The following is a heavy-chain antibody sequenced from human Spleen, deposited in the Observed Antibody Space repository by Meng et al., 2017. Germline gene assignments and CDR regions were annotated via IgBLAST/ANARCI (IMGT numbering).Heavy chain of an antibody. V-gene: IGHV4-61*02. J-gene: IGHJ4*02. CDR3: ARDPGSSWEIDS. CDR2: IYTSGST. Sequence: SETLSLTCTVSGGSISSGSYYWSWIRQPAGKGLEWIGRIYTSGSTNYNPSLKSRVTISVDTSKNQFSLKLSSVTAADTAVYYCARDPGSSWEIDSWGQGTLVTVSS. CDR1: GGSISSGSYY. D-gene: IGHD6-13*01.